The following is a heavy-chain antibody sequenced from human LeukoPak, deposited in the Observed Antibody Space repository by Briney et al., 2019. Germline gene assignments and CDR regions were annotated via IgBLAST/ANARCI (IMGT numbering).Heavy chain of an antibody. CDR2: IKPDGSDK. D-gene: IGHD1-26*01. CDR3: ARDREVGATIHDY. Sequence: GGSLRLSCAASGFILSNYYMSWVRQAPGKGLEWVANIKPDGSDKSYVDSVKGRFTISRDNAENSLYLQMSSLRVEDTAVYFCARDREVGATIHDYWGQGTLVTVSS. CDR1: GFILSNYY. J-gene: IGHJ4*02. V-gene: IGHV3-7*01.